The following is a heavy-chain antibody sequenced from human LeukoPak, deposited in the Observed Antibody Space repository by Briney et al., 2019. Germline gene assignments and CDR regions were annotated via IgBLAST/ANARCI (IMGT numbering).Heavy chain of an antibody. V-gene: IGHV3-48*01. CDR3: ARVRYSSGQISDY. CDR2: ISSSSSTI. D-gene: IGHD6-19*01. J-gene: IGHJ4*02. CDR1: GFTFSSYS. Sequence: GGSLRLSCAASGFTFSSYSMNWVRQAPGKGLEWVSYISSSSSTIYYADSVKGRFTISRDNAKNSLYLQMNSMRAEETAVYYCARVRYSSGQISDYWGQGTLVTVSS.